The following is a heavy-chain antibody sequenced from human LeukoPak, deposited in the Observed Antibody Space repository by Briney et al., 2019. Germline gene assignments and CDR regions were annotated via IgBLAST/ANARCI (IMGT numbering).Heavy chain of an antibody. CDR2: ISSSSTI. J-gene: IGHJ4*02. CDR1: GFTFSSYS. V-gene: IGHV3-48*01. D-gene: IGHD4-17*01. Sequence: GGSLRLSCAASGFTFSSYSMNWVRQAPGKGLEWVSYISSSSTIYYADSVKGRFTISRDSAKNSLYLQMNSLRAEDTAVYYCARERDGDYVGYWGQGTLVTVSS. CDR3: ARERDGDYVGY.